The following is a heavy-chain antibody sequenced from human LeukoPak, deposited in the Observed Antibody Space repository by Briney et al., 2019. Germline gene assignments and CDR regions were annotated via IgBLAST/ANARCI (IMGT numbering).Heavy chain of an antibody. CDR3: AKNGAYYYDSSGYYLFDY. J-gene: IGHJ4*02. CDR2: ISGSGGST. D-gene: IGHD3-22*01. Sequence: GGSLRLSCAASGFTFSSYAMSWVRQAPGKGLEWVSAISGSGGSTYYADSVKGRFTVSRDNSKNTLYLQMNSLRAEDTAVYYCAKNGAYYYDSSGYYLFDYWGQGTLVTVSS. CDR1: GFTFSSYA. V-gene: IGHV3-23*01.